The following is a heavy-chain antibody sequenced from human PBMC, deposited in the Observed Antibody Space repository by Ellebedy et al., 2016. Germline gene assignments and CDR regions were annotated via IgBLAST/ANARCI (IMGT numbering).Heavy chain of an antibody. CDR2: INPNSGGT. J-gene: IGHJ5*02. CDR3: ARGLELRRGWFDP. D-gene: IGHD1-7*01. V-gene: IGHV1-2*04. CDR1: GYTFTGYY. Sequence: ASVKVSCKASGYTFTGYYMHWVRQAPGQGLEWMGWINPNSGGTNYAQKFQGWVTMTRDTSISTAYMELSRLRSDDTAVYYCARGLELRRGWFDPWGQGTLVTVSS.